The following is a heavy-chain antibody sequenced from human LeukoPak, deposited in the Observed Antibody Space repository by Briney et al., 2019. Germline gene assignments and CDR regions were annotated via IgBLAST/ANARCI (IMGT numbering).Heavy chain of an antibody. CDR1: GFTFSSYE. Sequence: PGGSLRLSCAASGFTFSSYEMNWVRQAPGKGLEWVSYISSSGSTIYYADSVKGRFTISRDNAKNSLYLQMNSLRAEDTAVYYCARGAALGWTSSGYYLPYFDYWGQGTLVTVSS. CDR3: ARGAALGWTSSGYYLPYFDY. D-gene: IGHD3-22*01. CDR2: ISSSGSTI. J-gene: IGHJ4*02. V-gene: IGHV3-48*03.